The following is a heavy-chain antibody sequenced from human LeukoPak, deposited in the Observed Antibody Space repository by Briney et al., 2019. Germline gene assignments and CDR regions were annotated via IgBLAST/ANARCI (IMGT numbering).Heavy chain of an antibody. CDR2: ISSSSSYT. Sequence: PGGSLTLFCAASGFTFSDYYMSWIRQAPGKGLEWVSYISSSSSYTDYADSVKGRFTISRDNAKNSLNLQMNSLRAEDTAVYYCARDSGYTGYSDYWGQGNLVTVSS. V-gene: IGHV3-11*05. J-gene: IGHJ4*02. CDR1: GFTFSDYY. CDR3: ARDSGYTGYSDY. D-gene: IGHD5-12*01.